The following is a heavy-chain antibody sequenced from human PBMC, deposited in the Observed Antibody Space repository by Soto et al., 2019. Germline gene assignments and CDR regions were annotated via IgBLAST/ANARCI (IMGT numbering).Heavy chain of an antibody. Sequence: SEALSLTSTVSGDSVNSENSYWNWIRQAPGKGPEWIGYIYYNGGTNYNPSLKSRATILLDTSTNQFPLTLTSVTAADTAVYYCARDGGQGRGVIGHYWGRGILVTVSS. J-gene: IGHJ4*02. D-gene: IGHD3-16*02. CDR3: ARDGGQGRGVIGHY. V-gene: IGHV4-61*01. CDR1: GDSVNSENSY. CDR2: IYYNGGT.